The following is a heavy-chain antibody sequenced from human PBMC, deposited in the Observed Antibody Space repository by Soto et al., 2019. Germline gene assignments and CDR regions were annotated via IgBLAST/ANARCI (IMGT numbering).Heavy chain of an antibody. CDR2: ISSSGDLI. CDR3: ARPQDTGYIYGVPY. D-gene: IGHD5-18*01. CDR1: GVNFSDYY. J-gene: IGHJ4*02. V-gene: IGHV3-11*01. Sequence: QVQLVESGGGLVKPVGSLRLSCVASGVNFSDYYMTWIRQGPGKGLEWISLISSSGDLIYYADTVKGRFTISRDNAKKSLYLQMNSLRVEDTAVYFCARPQDTGYIYGVPYWGQGTLVAVSS.